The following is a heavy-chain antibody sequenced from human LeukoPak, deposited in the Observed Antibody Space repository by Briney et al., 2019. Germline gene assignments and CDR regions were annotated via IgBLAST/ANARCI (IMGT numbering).Heavy chain of an antibody. V-gene: IGHV4-38-2*01. J-gene: IGHJ5*02. D-gene: IGHD2-2*01. Sequence: SETLSLTCAVSGYSISSGYYWVWMRRPPGQGLEWIGIIYHSGNTYYNPSLKSRVTISVDTSKNQFSLKLSSVTAADTAVYYCARAKGYCSTTSCHPNWFDPWGQGTLVTVSS. CDR1: GYSISSGYY. CDR2: IYHSGNT. CDR3: ARAKGYCSTTSCHPNWFDP.